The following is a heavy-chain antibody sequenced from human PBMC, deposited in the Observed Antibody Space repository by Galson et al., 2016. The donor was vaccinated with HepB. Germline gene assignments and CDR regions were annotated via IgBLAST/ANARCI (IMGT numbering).Heavy chain of an antibody. V-gene: IGHV3-30*18. J-gene: IGHJ6*02. CDR3: AKDTTVTQINYYYYFGMDV. Sequence: SLRLSCAASGFTFSSYGMHWVRQAPGKGLEWVAVISYDGSNKYYADSVKGRFTISRDNSKNTLFLQMNSLRAEDTAVYYCAKDTTVTQINYYYYFGMDVWGQGTTVIVSS. CDR2: ISYDGSNK. D-gene: IGHD4-17*01. CDR1: GFTFSSYG.